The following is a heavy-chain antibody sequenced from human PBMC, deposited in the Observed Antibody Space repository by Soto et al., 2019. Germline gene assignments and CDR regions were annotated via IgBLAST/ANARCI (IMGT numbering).Heavy chain of an antibody. J-gene: IGHJ4*02. V-gene: IGHV3-21*01. D-gene: IGHD3-10*01. CDR3: ARDPLWFGEIGYFDY. Sequence: GGSLRLSCAASGFPFSNHAMNWVRQAPGKGLEWVSSIDSSGNFIYYADSVKGRFTISRDNAKSSLYLQMTTLKAEDTAVYYCARDPLWFGEIGYFDYWGQGALVTVSS. CDR2: IDSSGNFI. CDR1: GFPFSNHA.